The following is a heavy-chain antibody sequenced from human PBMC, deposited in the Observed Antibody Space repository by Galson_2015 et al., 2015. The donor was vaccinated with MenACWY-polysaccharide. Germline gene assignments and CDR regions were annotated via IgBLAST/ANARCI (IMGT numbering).Heavy chain of an antibody. CDR2: INTYNGNT. J-gene: IGHJ4*03. D-gene: IGHD1-26*01. Sequence: SVKVSCKASGYTFNNHAINWVRRAPGQGLEWMGRINTYNGNTNYAQKVHGRVTVTADSNTAYMELQSLRSDDTAVYYCARDVGGTEDYWGQGTTVTVSS. V-gene: IGHV1-18*04. CDR1: GYTFNNHA. CDR3: ARDVGGTEDY.